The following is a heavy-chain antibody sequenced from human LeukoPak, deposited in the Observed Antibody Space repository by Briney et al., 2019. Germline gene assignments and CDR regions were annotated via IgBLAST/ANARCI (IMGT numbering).Heavy chain of an antibody. Sequence: SETLSLTCTVSGYSISSGYYWGWIRQPPGKGLEWIGSIYHSGRTYYNPSLKSRVTISLDTSKNQFSLQLNSVTPEDTAVYYCCSSWYEAGSWSVLFDYWGQGTLVTVSS. CDR3: CSSWYEAGSWSVLFDY. CDR1: GYSISSGYY. CDR2: IYHSGRT. J-gene: IGHJ4*02. D-gene: IGHD6-13*01. V-gene: IGHV4-38-2*02.